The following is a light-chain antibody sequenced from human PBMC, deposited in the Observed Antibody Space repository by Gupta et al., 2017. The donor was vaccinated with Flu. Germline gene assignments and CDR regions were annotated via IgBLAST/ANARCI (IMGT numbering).Light chain of an antibody. J-gene: IGKJ1*01. Sequence: LLTQSPGTLSLSPGDRATLSCRATESLKTYVAWYQQRPGQAPRLLIHSAFSRHTGVTDRFSGSGSGTDFTLSISSLEPEDFAVYYCQQEESSPDSFGQGTQVEI. CDR2: SAF. V-gene: IGKV3-20*01. CDR1: ESLKTY. CDR3: QQEESSPDS.